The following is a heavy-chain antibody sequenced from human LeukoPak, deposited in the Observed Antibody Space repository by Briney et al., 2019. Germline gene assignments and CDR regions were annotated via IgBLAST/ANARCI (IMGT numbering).Heavy chain of an antibody. CDR3: AKESSSGLNYYMDV. J-gene: IGHJ6*03. CDR1: GFIFDDYG. D-gene: IGHD6-6*01. V-gene: IGHV3-43D*03. Sequence: GGSLRLSCIASGFIFDDYGMSWVRQAPGKGLECVSGISWDGGSTYYADSVKGRFTISRDNSKNSLYLQMNSLRAEDTALYYCAKESSSGLNYYMDVWGRGTTVTVSS. CDR2: ISWDGGST.